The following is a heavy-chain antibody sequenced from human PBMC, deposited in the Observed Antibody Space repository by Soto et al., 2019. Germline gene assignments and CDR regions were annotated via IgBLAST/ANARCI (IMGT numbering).Heavy chain of an antibody. V-gene: IGHV4-4*02. CDR2: IYHSGST. J-gene: IGHJ5*02. D-gene: IGHD3-3*01. CDR1: GGSISSSNL. CDR3: ARARYYDFWSGYYNRWFDP. Sequence: EALSLTCAVSGGSISSSNLWSWIRPPPGKGLEWIGEIYHSGSTNYNPSLKSRVTISVDKSKNQFSLKLSSVTAADTAVYYCARARYYDFWSGYYNRWFDPWGQGTLVTVSS.